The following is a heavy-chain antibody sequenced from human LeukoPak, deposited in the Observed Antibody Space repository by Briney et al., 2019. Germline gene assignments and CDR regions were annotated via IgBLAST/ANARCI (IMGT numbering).Heavy chain of an antibody. Sequence: GGSLRLSCAVSGFTFSNYGMHWVRQAPGKGLGWVALIWYDGRTKFHADSVKGRFTISRDNSKNSLFLQMDSLRDGDTAVYYCSREWGRIAVAGGPGYWGQGTRVTVSS. V-gene: IGHV3-33*01. J-gene: IGHJ4*02. CDR3: SREWGRIAVAGGPGY. CDR2: IWYDGRTK. CDR1: GFTFSNYG. D-gene: IGHD6-19*01.